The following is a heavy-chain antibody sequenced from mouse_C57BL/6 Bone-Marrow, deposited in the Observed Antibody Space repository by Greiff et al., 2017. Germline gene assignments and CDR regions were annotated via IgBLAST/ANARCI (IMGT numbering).Heavy chain of an antibody. Sequence: VQLQQSGTVLARPGASVKMSCKTSGYTFTSYWMHWVKQRPGQGLEWIGAIYPGNSDTSYNQKFKGKAKLTAVTSASPAYMELSSLPTEDSAVLYGTRGKPGTPFAYWGQGTLVTVSA. V-gene: IGHV1-5*01. CDR1: GYTFTSYW. CDR2: IYPGNSDT. J-gene: IGHJ3*01. CDR3: TRGKPGTPFAY. D-gene: IGHD4-1*01.